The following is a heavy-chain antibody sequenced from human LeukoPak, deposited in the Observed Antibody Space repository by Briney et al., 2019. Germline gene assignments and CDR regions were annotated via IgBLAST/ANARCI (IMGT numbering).Heavy chain of an antibody. CDR1: GYTFTGYY. D-gene: IGHD3-9*01. CDR2: INPNSGGT. CDR3: AREQYYDILTGYYGSTGFDP. J-gene: IGHJ5*02. Sequence: ASVKFSCKASGYTFTGYYMHWVRQAPGQGLEWMGWINPNSGGTNYAQKFQGRVTMTRDTSISTAYMELSRLRSDDTAVYYCAREQYYDILTGYYGSTGFDPWGQGTLVTVSS. V-gene: IGHV1-2*02.